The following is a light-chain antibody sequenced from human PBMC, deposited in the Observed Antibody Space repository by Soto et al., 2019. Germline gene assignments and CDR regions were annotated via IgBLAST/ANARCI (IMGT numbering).Light chain of an antibody. V-gene: IGKV3-15*01. J-gene: IGKJ1*01. CDR2: DAS. CDR3: HQYSKWPQT. CDR1: QSVGTK. Sequence: EIVFTQSPATLPVSPGETATLSCRASQSVGTKLAWYHQRPGQAPRFLISDASTRATSISARFSGSGSVTQFTLTISSLQSEDIALYYCHQYSKWPQTFGQGTKVDI.